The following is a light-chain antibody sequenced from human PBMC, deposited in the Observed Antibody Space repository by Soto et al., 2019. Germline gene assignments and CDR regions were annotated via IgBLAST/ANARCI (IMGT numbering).Light chain of an antibody. J-gene: IGKJ2*01. Sequence: EIVMTQSPATLSVSPGERATLSCRASHSVSSNLAWYQQKSGQPPRLLIYGASTRATAVPARFSGTWSGTEFTLTISSVQSEDFAVYYCQQYDNWPPYTFGQGTNLEIK. CDR3: QQYDNWPPYT. V-gene: IGKV3-15*01. CDR1: HSVSSN. CDR2: GAS.